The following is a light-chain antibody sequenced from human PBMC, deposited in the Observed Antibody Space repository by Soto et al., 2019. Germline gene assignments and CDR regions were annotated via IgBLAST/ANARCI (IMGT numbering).Light chain of an antibody. Sequence: DIQMTQSPSSLSASVGDRVTITCRASQDIRIALDWYQQKPGKAPRRLIYASSSLQSGVPSMFSDSGSGTEFTLTISSLQPEYFANSFGLQHCNVPWAFGQGTKVDSK. CDR2: ASS. J-gene: IGKJ1*01. CDR3: LQHCNVPWA. V-gene: IGKV1-17*01. CDR1: QDIRIA.